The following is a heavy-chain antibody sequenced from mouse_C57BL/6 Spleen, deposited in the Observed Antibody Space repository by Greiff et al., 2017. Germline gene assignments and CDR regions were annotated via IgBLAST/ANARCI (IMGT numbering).Heavy chain of an antibody. CDR3: TTTVVAPGAMDY. CDR1: GYTFTSYW. V-gene: IGHV1-5*01. J-gene: IGHJ4*01. D-gene: IGHD1-1*01. Sequence: VQLQQSGTVLARPGASVKMSCKTSGYTFTSYWMHWVKQRPGQGLEWIGAIYPGNSDTSYNQKFKGKAKLTAVTSASTAYMELSSLTNEDSAVYYCTTTVVAPGAMDYWGQGTSVTVSS. CDR2: IYPGNSDT.